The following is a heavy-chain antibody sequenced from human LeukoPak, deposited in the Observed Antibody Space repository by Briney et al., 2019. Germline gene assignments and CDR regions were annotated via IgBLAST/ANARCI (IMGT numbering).Heavy chain of an antibody. CDR1: GYTFTGYY. CDR2: INPNSGGT. D-gene: IGHD6-13*01. CDR3: ARGRAPITATGTHYFDY. V-gene: IGHV1-2*02. Sequence: GASVKVSCKASGYTFTGYYMHWVRQAPGQGLEWMGWINPNSGGTNYAQKFQGRVTMTRDTSISTAYMELSRLRSDDTAVYYCARGRAPITATGTHYFDYWGQGTLVTASS. J-gene: IGHJ4*02.